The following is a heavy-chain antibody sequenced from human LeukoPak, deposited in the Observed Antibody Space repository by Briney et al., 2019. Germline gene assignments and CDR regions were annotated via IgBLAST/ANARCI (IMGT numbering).Heavy chain of an antibody. V-gene: IGHV4-39*01. CDR3: ARHVMTEPGYFDL. CDR1: GGSISSSSYY. CDR2: IYYSGST. J-gene: IGHJ2*01. Sequence: SQTLSLTCTVSGGSISSSSYYWGWIRQPPGKGLEWIGSIYYSGSTYYNPSLKSRVTISVDTSKNQFSLKLSSVTAADTALYYCARHVMTEPGYFDLWGRGTLVTVSS.